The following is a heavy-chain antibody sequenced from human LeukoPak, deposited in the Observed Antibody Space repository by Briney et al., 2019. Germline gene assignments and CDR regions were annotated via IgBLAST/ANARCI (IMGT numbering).Heavy chain of an antibody. CDR1: GYTFTSYG. CDR3: ASNFYDILTGARYDAFDI. Sequence: ASVKASCKASGYTFTSYGISWVRQAPGQGLEWMGWISAYNGNTNYAQKLQGRVTMTTDTSTSTAYMELRSLRSDDTAVYYCASNFYDILTGARYDAFDIWGQGTMVTVSS. D-gene: IGHD3-9*01. V-gene: IGHV1-18*01. J-gene: IGHJ3*02. CDR2: ISAYNGNT.